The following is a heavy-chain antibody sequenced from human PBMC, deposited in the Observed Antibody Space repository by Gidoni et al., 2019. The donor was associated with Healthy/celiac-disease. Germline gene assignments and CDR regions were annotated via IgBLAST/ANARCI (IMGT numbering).Heavy chain of an antibody. V-gene: IGHV4-34*01. CDR1: GGSFSGYY. CDR3: ARGRLYAKFDY. D-gene: IGHD4-17*01. J-gene: IGHJ4*02. Sequence: QVQLQQWGAGLLKPSETLSLTCAVYGGSFSGYYWSWIRQPPGKGLEWIGEINHSGSTNYNPSLKSRVTISVDTSKNQFSLKLSSVTAADTAVYYCARGRLYAKFDYWGQGTLVTVSS. CDR2: INHSGST.